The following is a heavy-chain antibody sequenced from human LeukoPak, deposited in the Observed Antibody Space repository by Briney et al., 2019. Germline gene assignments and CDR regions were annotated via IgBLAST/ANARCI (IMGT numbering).Heavy chain of an antibody. CDR1: VGSGRDDC. J-gene: IGHJ4*02. Sequence: PSETLSLSCSVSVGSGRDDCWTWVRQAPGKGLEWIGYIHSTDGANYSPSLNGRVTISFDKTQNQFSLKITSVTAADTAVYYCARDGSPYIVPGTRRYYFDYWGQGTLVTVSS. V-gene: IGHV4-59*02. CDR2: IHSTDGA. D-gene: IGHD1-1*01. CDR3: ARDGSPYIVPGTRRYYFDY.